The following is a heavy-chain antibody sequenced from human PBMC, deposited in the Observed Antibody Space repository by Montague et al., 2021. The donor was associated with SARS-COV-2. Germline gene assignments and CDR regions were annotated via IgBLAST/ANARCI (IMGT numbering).Heavy chain of an antibody. D-gene: IGHD3-9*01. J-gene: IGHJ3*02. Sequence: CPIPGDSVSSKSVAWNWIRQSPSRGLEWLGRTYYRSKWDSDYAESFKRRLVITPDTSKNQVSLQLNSVIPEDTAVYFCASSGITLTGLDAFDIWGQGTMVTVSS. CDR2: TYYRSKWDS. V-gene: IGHV6-1*01. CDR1: GDSVSSKSVA. CDR3: ASSGITLTGLDAFDI.